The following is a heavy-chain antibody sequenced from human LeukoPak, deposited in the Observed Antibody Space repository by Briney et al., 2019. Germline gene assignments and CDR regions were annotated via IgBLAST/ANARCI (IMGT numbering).Heavy chain of an antibody. CDR3: ARDNDSSGYYLLLFDY. J-gene: IGHJ4*02. CDR2: ISPSGGST. D-gene: IGHD3-22*01. Sequence: ASVKVSCKAFGYTFTSNYMHWVRQAPGQGPEWMGVISPSGGSTTYAQKFQGRVTMTRDMSTSTVYMELSSLRSEDTAVYYCARDNDSSGYYLLLFDYWGQGTLVTVSS. V-gene: IGHV1-46*01. CDR1: GYTFTSNY.